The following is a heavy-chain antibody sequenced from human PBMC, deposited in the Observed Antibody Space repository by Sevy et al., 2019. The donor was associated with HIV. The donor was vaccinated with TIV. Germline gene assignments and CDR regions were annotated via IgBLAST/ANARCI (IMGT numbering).Heavy chain of an antibody. CDR1: GFTFTNYG. CDR2: ISNSGANT. V-gene: IGHV3-23*01. J-gene: IGHJ4*02. CDR3: AKEWTLLSDWYGEFDY. D-gene: IGHD6-19*01. Sequence: GGSLRLSCAASGFTFTNYGMHWVRQAPGKGLEWVSGISNSGANTYYADSVRGWFTVSRENSKNTVYLQLNSLRAEDTAIYYCAKEWTLLSDWYGEFDYWGQGTLVTVSS.